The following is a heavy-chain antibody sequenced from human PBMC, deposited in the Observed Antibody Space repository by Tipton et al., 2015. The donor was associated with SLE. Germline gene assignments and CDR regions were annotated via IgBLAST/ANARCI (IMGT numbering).Heavy chain of an antibody. CDR2: ISGDGSST. CDR3: ARAEVVYVPFDF. CDR1: GFTFSNYG. J-gene: IGHJ4*02. D-gene: IGHD2-8*02. Sequence: SLRLSCSASGFTFSNYGMHWVRQAPGKGLVWVSRISGDGSSTNYADSVKGRFTISRDNAKNTLHLQLDSLRAEDTAVYYCARAEVVYVPFDFWGQGTLVTVSS. V-gene: IGHV3-74*01.